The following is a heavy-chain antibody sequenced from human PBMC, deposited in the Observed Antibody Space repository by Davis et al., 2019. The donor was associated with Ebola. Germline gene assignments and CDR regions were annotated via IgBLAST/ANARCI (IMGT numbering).Heavy chain of an antibody. D-gene: IGHD3-10*01. V-gene: IGHV1-8*03. J-gene: IGHJ4*02. CDR1: GYAFTSYD. Sequence: ASVKVSCKASGYAFTSYDINWVRQATGHGPEWMGWMNPNSGNTGYVEKFQGRVTITRDTSASTAYMELSSLRSEDTAVYYCARGVGEFIDYWGQGTLVTVSS. CDR2: MNPNSGNT. CDR3: ARGVGEFIDY.